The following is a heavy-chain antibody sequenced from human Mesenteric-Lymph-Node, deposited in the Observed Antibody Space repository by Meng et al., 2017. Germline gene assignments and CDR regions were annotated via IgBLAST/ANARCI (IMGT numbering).Heavy chain of an antibody. V-gene: IGHV4-34*01. CDR2: INHSGST. CDR1: GGSFSGYD. D-gene: IGHD4-17*01. Sequence: QWGQGMLKPSETLVPPCAVYGGSFSGYDWNWIRQPPGKGLEWIGEINHSGSTKYNPSLKSRVTISLDTSKSRISLKLRSVTAADTAVYYCARDRKHYGERGWFDPWGQGTLVTVSS. CDR3: ARDRKHYGERGWFDP. J-gene: IGHJ5*02.